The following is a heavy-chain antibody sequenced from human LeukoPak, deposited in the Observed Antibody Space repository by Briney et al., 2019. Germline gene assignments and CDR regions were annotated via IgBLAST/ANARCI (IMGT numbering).Heavy chain of an antibody. D-gene: IGHD6-6*01. CDR2: TYYRSQWYY. Sequence: NPSQTLSLTCAISGDSVSSKSAAWNWIRQSPSRGLEWLGWTYYRSQWYYDYAVSVKGRIVINPDTSKNQFSLQPNSVTPEDTAVYYCARGASRYFDYWGQGTLVTVSS. V-gene: IGHV6-1*01. J-gene: IGHJ4*02. CDR1: GDSVSSKSAA. CDR3: ARGASRYFDY.